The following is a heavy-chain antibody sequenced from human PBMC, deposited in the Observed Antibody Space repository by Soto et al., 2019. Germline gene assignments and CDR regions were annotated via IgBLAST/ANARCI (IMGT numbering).Heavy chain of an antibody. Sequence: PSETLSLTCTVSGGSISSYYWSWIRQPPGKGLEWIGYIYYSGSTNYNPSHKSRVTISVDTSKNQFSLKLSSVTAADTAVYYCARRYGSGFDYWGQGTLVTVS. D-gene: IGHD3-10*01. V-gene: IGHV4-59*08. CDR1: GGSISSYY. J-gene: IGHJ4*02. CDR2: IYYSGST. CDR3: ARRYGSGFDY.